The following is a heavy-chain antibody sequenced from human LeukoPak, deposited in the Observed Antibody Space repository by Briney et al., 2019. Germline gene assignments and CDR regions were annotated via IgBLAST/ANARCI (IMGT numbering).Heavy chain of an antibody. V-gene: IGHV3-23*01. CDR1: GFAFSSYG. Sequence: PGGSLRLSCAASGFAFSSYGMSWVRQAPGKGLEWVSAISGSGGSTYYADSVKGRFAISRDNSKNTLYLQMNSLRAEDTAVYYCAKGLAAAGNWFDPWGQGTLVTVSS. CDR2: ISGSGGST. J-gene: IGHJ5*02. D-gene: IGHD6-13*01. CDR3: AKGLAAAGNWFDP.